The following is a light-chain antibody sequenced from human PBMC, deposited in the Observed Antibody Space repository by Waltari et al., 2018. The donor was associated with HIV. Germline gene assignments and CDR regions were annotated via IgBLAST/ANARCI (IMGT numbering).Light chain of an antibody. V-gene: IGLV1-44*01. J-gene: IGLJ2*01. CDR2: NNN. CDR3: AAWDDSLNGVV. CDR1: SSNIGSHT. Sequence: QSVLTQPPSASGTPGQGVTISCSGSSSNIGSHTVTWYQQLPGTAPKLLIYNNNQRPSGVPDRFSGSESGTSVSLAISGLQSEDEANYYCAAWDDSLNGVVFGGGTKLTVL.